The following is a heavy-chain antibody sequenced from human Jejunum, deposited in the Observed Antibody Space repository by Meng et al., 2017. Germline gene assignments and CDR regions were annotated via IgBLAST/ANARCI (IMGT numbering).Heavy chain of an antibody. V-gene: IGHV7-4-1*02. D-gene: IGHD3-22*01. J-gene: IGHJ4*02. CDR2: INTNTQEP. Sequence: ASVKVSCKAAGYSFTTFGINWVRQAPGQGLEWLGWINTNTQEPTYAQGFTGPYAFYLDTSLSTAYLQISSLESEDTAVYYCARKASGYSYTTNWGQGTLVTVSS. CDR1: GYSFTTFG. CDR3: ARKASGYSYTTN.